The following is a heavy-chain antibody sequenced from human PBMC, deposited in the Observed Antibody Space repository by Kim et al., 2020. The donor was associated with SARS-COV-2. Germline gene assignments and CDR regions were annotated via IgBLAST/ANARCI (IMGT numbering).Heavy chain of an antibody. J-gene: IGHJ4*02. D-gene: IGHD6-13*01. CDR3: ARASSSWYDLDY. Sequence: NYSPSFQGHVTISADKSISTAYLQWSSLKASDTAMYYCARASSSWYDLDYWGQGTLVTVSS. V-gene: IGHV5-10-1*01.